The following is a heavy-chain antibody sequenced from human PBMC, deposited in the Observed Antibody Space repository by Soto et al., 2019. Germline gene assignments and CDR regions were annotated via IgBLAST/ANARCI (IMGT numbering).Heavy chain of an antibody. CDR3: ARDRSGSYDF. Sequence: QVHLVQSGPEVKKPGASVKVSCKASGYPFTSNRIRWVRRAPGQGLEWMGWISPHNGNAKYAQKFQDRVTMTADTAAMTVYRQLRRLRSDYSSVFHCARDRSGSYDFWGQGTLVTVSA. J-gene: IGHJ4*02. D-gene: IGHD6-19*01. CDR1: GYPFTSNR. CDR2: ISPHNGNA. V-gene: IGHV1-18*01.